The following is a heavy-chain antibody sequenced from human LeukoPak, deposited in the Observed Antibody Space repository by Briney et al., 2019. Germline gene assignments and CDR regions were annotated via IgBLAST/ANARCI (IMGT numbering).Heavy chain of an antibody. CDR2: ISYDGSNK. J-gene: IGHJ4*02. Sequence: GGSLRLSCAASGFTFSSYAVHWVRQAPGKGLEWVAVISYDGSNKYYADSVKGRFTISRDNSKNTLYVQMNSLRAEDTAVYYCARDLSNYYDSSGPGYWGQGTLVTVSS. V-gene: IGHV3-30*04. CDR3: ARDLSNYYDSSGPGY. D-gene: IGHD3-22*01. CDR1: GFTFSSYA.